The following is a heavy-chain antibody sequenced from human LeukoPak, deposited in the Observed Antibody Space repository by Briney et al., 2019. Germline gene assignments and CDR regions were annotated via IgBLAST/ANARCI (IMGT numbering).Heavy chain of an antibody. CDR3: AKDYTVTGFYFDY. CDR2: MSGTGAST. J-gene: IGHJ4*02. Sequence: TGGSLTPSCAASGFTFSSYAMTWIRQAPGKGLEWVSAMSGTGASTYYTDSVKGRFTISRDNSKNTLYLQMNSLRAEDTAVYYCAKDYTVTGFYFDYWGQGTLVTVSS. D-gene: IGHD4-17*01. CDR1: GFTFSSYA. V-gene: IGHV3-23*01.